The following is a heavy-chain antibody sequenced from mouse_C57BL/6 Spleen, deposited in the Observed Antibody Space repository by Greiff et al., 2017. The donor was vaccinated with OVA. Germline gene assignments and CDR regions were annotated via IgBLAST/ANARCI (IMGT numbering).Heavy chain of an antibody. CDR1: GYTFTSYW. CDR2: IDPSDSYT. CDR3: ARKKGFTVVEGWYFDV. D-gene: IGHD1-1*01. Sequence: QVQLQQPGAELVKPGASVKLSCKASGYTFTSYWMQWVKQRPGQGLEWIGEIDPSDSYTNYNQKFKGKATLTVDTSSSTAYMQLSSLTSEDSAVYYCARKKGFTVVEGWYFDVWGTGTTVTVSS. V-gene: IGHV1-50*01. J-gene: IGHJ1*03.